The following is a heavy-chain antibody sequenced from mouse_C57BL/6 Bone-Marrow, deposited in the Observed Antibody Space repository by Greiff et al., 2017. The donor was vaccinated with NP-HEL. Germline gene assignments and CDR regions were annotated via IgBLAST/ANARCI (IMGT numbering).Heavy chain of an antibody. Sequence: VMLVESGPGLVQPSQSLSITCTVSGFSLTSYGVHWVRQSPGKGLEWLGVIWTGGSTDYNAAFMSRLSITKDNSKSQVFFKMTSLQADDTAIYDCAAFYGSSPACWYFDVWGTGTTVTVSS. CDR1: GFSLTSYG. CDR2: IWTGGST. J-gene: IGHJ1*03. V-gene: IGHV2-5*01. CDR3: AAFYGSSPACWYFDV. D-gene: IGHD1-1*01.